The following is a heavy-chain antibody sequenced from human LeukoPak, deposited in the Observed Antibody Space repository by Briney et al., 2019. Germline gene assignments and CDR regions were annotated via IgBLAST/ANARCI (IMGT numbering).Heavy chain of an antibody. CDR3: AKDRSRGIADY. J-gene: IGHJ4*02. D-gene: IGHD6-13*01. V-gene: IGHV3-9*01. Sequence: GGSLRLSCAASGFTFDDYAMHLVRQAPGKGLEWVSGISWNSGSIGYADSVKGRFAISRDNAKNSLYLQMNSLRAEDTALYYCAKDRSRGIADYWGQGTLVTVSS. CDR1: GFTFDDYA. CDR2: ISWNSGSI.